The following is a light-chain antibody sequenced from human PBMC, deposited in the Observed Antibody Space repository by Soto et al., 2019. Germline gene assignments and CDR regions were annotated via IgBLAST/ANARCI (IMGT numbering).Light chain of an antibody. V-gene: IGKV3-15*01. CDR2: GAS. J-gene: IGKJ1*01. CDR1: QSVNSK. Sequence: EIVMAQSPATLSVSPGETATLSCRASQSVNSKLAWYQQRPGQAPRLLIYGASTRATGIPARFSGGGSGTEFTLTISNLQSEDIAVYYCQQYNAWPPITFGNGTKVEI. CDR3: QQYNAWPPIT.